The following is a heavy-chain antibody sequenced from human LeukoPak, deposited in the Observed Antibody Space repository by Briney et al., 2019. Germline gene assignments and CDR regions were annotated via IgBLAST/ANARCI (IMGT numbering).Heavy chain of an antibody. V-gene: IGHV3-11*01. CDR1: GFIFSDYY. J-gene: IGHJ4*02. D-gene: IGHD4-11*01. Sequence: PGGSLRLSCAASGFIFSDYYMSWIRQAPGKGPEWVSHIGNSGTPIYYADSVKGRFTISRDNVKNSLYLQMNGLRAEDTAVYYCARGRLTTLYYFDYWGQGTLVTVSS. CDR2: IGNSGTPI. CDR3: ARGRLTTLYYFDY.